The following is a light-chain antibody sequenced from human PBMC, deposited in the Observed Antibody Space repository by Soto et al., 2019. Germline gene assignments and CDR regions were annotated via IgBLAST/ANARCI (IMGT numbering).Light chain of an antibody. CDR2: AAS. Sequence: DIQMTQSPSSLSASVGDRVTITCRASQGISNYLAWYQQKPGKVPKLLIYAASTLQSGVPSRFSGSGYGTDFTLTISSLQPEDVATYYCQKYNSAPLTVGGGTKVEIK. V-gene: IGKV1-27*01. CDR1: QGISNY. CDR3: QKYNSAPLT. J-gene: IGKJ4*01.